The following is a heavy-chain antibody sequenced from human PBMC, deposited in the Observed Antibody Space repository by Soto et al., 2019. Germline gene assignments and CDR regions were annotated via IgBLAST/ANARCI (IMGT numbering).Heavy chain of an antibody. D-gene: IGHD1-26*01. Sequence: SETLSLTCTVSGGSISSSSYYWGWIRQLPGKGLEWIGSIYYSGSTYYNPSLKSRVTISVDTSKNQFSLKLTSVTAADTAMYYCARGGYYFYYGMDVWGQGTTVTVSS. J-gene: IGHJ6*02. CDR2: IYYSGST. CDR1: GGSISSSSYY. V-gene: IGHV4-39*07. CDR3: ARGGYYFYYGMDV.